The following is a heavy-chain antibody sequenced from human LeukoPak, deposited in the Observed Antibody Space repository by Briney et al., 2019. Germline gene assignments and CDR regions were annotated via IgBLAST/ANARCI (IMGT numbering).Heavy chain of an antibody. V-gene: IGHV3-21*01. CDR3: ARAFRDGYNPDAFDI. CDR2: ISSSSSYI. Sequence: GWSLRLSCAASGFTFSSYSMNWVRQAPGKGLEWVSSISSSSSYIYYADSVKGRFTISRDNAKNSLYLQMNSLRAEDTAVYYCARAFRDGYNPDAFDIWGQGTMVTVSS. J-gene: IGHJ3*02. CDR1: GFTFSSYS. D-gene: IGHD5-24*01.